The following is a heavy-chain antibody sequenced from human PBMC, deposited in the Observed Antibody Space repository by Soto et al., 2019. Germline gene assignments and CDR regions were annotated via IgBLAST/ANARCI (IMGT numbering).Heavy chain of an antibody. CDR1: GFTFSSYG. CDR2: IWYDGSNK. CDR3: ARDSRGAFDI. Sequence: ESGGGVVQPGRSLRLSCAASGFTFSSYGMHWVRQAPGKGLEWVAVIWYDGSNKYYADSVKGRFTISRDNSKNTLYLQMNSLRDEDTAVYYCARDSRGAFDIWGQGTMVTVSS. J-gene: IGHJ3*02. V-gene: IGHV3-33*01.